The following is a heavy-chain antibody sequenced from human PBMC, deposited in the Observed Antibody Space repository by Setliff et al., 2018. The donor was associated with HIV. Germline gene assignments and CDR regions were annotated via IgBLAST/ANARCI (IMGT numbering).Heavy chain of an antibody. D-gene: IGHD3-22*01. CDR3: ARDPHYFDTSGYYSYFYFDC. Sequence: SETLSLTCTVSTDSLSSSTNHWGWIRQPPGKGLEWIGNINYGGAPYYNPSLKSRVTISIDTSKSQFSLKLTSVTAADTAVYFCARDPHYFDTSGYYSYFYFDCWGHGTLVTVSS. CDR1: TDSLSSSTNH. CDR2: INYGGAP. V-gene: IGHV4-39*07. J-gene: IGHJ4*01.